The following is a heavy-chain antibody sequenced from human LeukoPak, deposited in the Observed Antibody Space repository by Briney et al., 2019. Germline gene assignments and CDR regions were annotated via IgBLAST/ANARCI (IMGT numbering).Heavy chain of an antibody. J-gene: IGHJ4*02. CDR2: ISDSGSNT. CDR3: AKDARRTNGWYFFDY. V-gene: IGHV3-23*01. Sequence: TGGSLRLSCAASGFAFSSLAMGWVRQAPGKGLEWVSVISDSGSNTYYADSVKGRFTISRDNSKNTLFLQMNSLGAEDTAVYYCAKDARRTNGWYFFDYWGQGTLVTVSS. CDR1: GFAFSSLA. D-gene: IGHD6-19*01.